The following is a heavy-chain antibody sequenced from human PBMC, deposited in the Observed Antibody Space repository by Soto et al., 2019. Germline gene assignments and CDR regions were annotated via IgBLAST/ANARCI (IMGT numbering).Heavy chain of an antibody. V-gene: IGHV3-48*02. D-gene: IGHD5-12*01. J-gene: IGHJ4*02. CDR3: ARDPEGDSGYDSPFFDY. Sequence: GESLKISCAASGFTFSSYSMNWVRQAPGKGLEWVSYISSSSTIYYADSVKGRFTISRDNAKNSLYLQMNSLRDEDTAVYYCARDPEGDSGYDSPFFDYWGQGTLVTVSS. CDR1: GFTFSSYS. CDR2: ISSSSTI.